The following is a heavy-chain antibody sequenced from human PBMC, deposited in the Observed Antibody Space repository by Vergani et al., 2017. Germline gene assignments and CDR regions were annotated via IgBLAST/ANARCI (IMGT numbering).Heavy chain of an antibody. V-gene: IGHV3-11*01. CDR2: ISNSGNTI. CDR1: GFSFSDHY. CDR3: ARDHRDYNNYPGTFDI. Sequence: QVSLVESGGGLVKPGGSLRLSCAASGFSFSDHYMTWIRQAPGKGLEWVSYISNSGNTIEYADSVKGRFSISRDNAKSSLFLQMDSLRAEDTAVYYCARDHRDYNNYPGTFDIWGQGSMVTVSS. J-gene: IGHJ3*02. D-gene: IGHD5-24*01.